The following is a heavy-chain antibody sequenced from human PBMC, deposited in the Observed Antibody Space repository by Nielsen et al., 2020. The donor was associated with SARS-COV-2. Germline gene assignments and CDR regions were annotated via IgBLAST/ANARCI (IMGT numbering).Heavy chain of an antibody. D-gene: IGHD1-14*01. Sequence: SLKISCAASGFTFDDYAMHWVRQAPGKGLEWVSGISWNSGSRGYADSVKGRFTISRDNAKNSLYLQMNSLRAEDTALYYCAKDLTFRGGYYYGMDVWGQGTTVTVSS. CDR3: AKDLTFRGGYYYGMDV. CDR2: ISWNSGSR. CDR1: GFTFDDYA. V-gene: IGHV3-9*01. J-gene: IGHJ6*02.